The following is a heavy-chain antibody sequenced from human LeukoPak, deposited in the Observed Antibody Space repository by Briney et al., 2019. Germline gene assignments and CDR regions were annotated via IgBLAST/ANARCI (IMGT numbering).Heavy chain of an antibody. V-gene: IGHV3-74*01. CDR1: GFTFSSYW. J-gene: IGHJ6*02. D-gene: IGHD3-22*01. Sequence: PGGSLRLSCAASGFTFSSYWMHWVRQAPGKGLVWVSRINSDGSSTSYADSVKGRFTISRDNAKNTLYLQMNSLRAEDTAVYYCARAHYDSSGWSMDVWGQGTTVTVSS. CDR2: INSDGSST. CDR3: ARAHYDSSGWSMDV.